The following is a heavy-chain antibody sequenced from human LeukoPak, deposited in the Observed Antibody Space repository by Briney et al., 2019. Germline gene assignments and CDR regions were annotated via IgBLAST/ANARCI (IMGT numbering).Heavy chain of an antibody. CDR3: ARGGLGIPLDY. CDR2: ISSSSSTI. D-gene: IGHD7-27*01. V-gene: IGHV3-48*01. Sequence: GGSLRLSXAASGFTFSSYSMNWVRQAPGKGLEWVSYISSSSSTIYYADSVKGRFTISRDNAKNSLYLQMNSLRAEDTAVYYCARGGLGIPLDYRGQGTLVTVSS. CDR1: GFTFSSYS. J-gene: IGHJ4*02.